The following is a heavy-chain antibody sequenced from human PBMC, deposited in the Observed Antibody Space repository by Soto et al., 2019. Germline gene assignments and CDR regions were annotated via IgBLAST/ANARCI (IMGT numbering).Heavy chain of an antibody. CDR2: MNPNSGNT. D-gene: IGHD2-2*01. CDR3: ARLDVSTTTALYMDV. J-gene: IGHJ6*03. CDR1: GYTFTSYD. V-gene: IGHV1-8*01. Sequence: ASVKVSCKASGYTFTSYDINWVRQATGQGLEWMGWMNPNSGNTGYAQKFQGRVTMTRNTSISTAYMELSSLRSEDTAVYYCARLDVSTTTALYMDVWGKGTMVTVSS.